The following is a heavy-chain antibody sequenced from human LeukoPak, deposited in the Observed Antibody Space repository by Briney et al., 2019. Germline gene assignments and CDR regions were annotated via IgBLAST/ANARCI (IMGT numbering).Heavy chain of an antibody. J-gene: IGHJ3*02. Sequence: PETLSLTCTVSGGSISSYYWSCIRQPPGEGLGWIGYIYYSGSTNYDPSLKSRVTMSVDTSKNQLSLNLSSVTAADTAVYYCARAITGTTFAFDIWGQGTMVNVPS. CDR3: ARAITGTTFAFDI. V-gene: IGHV4-59*13. CDR1: GGSISSYY. D-gene: IGHD1-20*01. CDR2: IYYSGST.